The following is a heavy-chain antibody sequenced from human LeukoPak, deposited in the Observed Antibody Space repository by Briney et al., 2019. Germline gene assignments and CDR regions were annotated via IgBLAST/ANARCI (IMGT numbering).Heavy chain of an antibody. D-gene: IGHD3-10*01. J-gene: IGHJ4*02. Sequence: GGSLRLSCAASGCTFGTFDMSWVRQAPGKGLEWVSTLACLDASCTEYYSDSVKGRFSISRDTSRNTLSLQVNSLRVEDTAMYYCVRDSEGSFDYWGQGTLVTVSS. CDR1: GCTFGTFD. CDR3: VRDSEGSFDY. CDR2: LACLDASCTE. V-gene: IGHV3-23*01.